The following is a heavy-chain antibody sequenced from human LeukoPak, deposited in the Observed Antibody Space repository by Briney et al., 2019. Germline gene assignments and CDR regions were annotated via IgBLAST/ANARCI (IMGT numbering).Heavy chain of an antibody. CDR3: AREAWGVVVPAAPASSYYYYMDV. J-gene: IGHJ6*03. D-gene: IGHD2-2*01. CDR2: IYYSGST. Sequence: SETLSLTCTVSGGSISSHYWSWIRQPPGKGLEWIGYIYYSGSTNYNPSLKSRVTISVDTSKNQFSLKLSSVTAADTAVYYCAREAWGVVVPAAPASSYYYYMDVCGKGTTVTVSS. CDR1: GGSISSHY. V-gene: IGHV4-59*11.